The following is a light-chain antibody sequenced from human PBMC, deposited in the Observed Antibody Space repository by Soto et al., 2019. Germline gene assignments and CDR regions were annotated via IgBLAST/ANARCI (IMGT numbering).Light chain of an antibody. Sequence: QSALTPPRSVSGSPGQSVTISCTGTSSDVGGYNYGSWYQQHPGKAPKLMMYDVSKRPSGVPDRFSGSKSGNTASLTISGLRAEDEDDYYGCSYAGSFVVFGGGTKLTVL. CDR3: CSYAGSFVV. CDR2: DVS. V-gene: IGLV2-11*01. CDR1: SSDVGGYNY. J-gene: IGLJ2*01.